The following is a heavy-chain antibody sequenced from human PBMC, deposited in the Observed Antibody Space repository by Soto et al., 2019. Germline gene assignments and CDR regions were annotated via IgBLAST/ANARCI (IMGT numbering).Heavy chain of an antibody. CDR3: ARGSRITIFGVVPPGMDV. V-gene: IGHV4-34*01. D-gene: IGHD3-3*01. J-gene: IGHJ6*02. CDR1: GGSFSGYY. Sequence: PSETLSLTCAVYGGSFSGYYWSWIRQPPGKGLEWIGEINHSGSTNYNPSLKSRVTISVGTSKNQFSLKLSSVTAADTAVYYCARGSRITIFGVVPPGMDVWGQGTTVTVSS. CDR2: INHSGST.